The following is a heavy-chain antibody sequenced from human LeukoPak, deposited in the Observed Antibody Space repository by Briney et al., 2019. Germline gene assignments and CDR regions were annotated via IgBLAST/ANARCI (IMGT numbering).Heavy chain of an antibody. Sequence: ASVKVSCKASGYTFTSYAMHWVRQAPGQRLEWMGWINAGNGNTKYSQKFQGRVTITRDTSASTAYMELSSLRSEDTAVYYCARSGGSTGVANWFDPWGRGTLVTVSS. V-gene: IGHV1-3*01. D-gene: IGHD3-3*01. CDR2: INAGNGNT. CDR1: GYTFTSYA. CDR3: ARSGGSTGVANWFDP. J-gene: IGHJ5*02.